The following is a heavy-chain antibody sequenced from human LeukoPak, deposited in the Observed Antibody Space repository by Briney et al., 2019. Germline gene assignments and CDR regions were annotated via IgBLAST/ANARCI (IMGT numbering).Heavy chain of an antibody. D-gene: IGHD5-18*01. V-gene: IGHV3-30-3*01. J-gene: IGHJ4*02. CDR1: GFTFISAW. Sequence: PGGSLRLSCVASGFTFISAWMSWVRQAPGGGLEWVAVISYDGGNKYYADSVKGRFTISRDNSKNTLYLQMNSLRAEDTAVYYCARERDTSIYYFDYWGQGTLVTVSS. CDR2: ISYDGGNK. CDR3: ARERDTSIYYFDY.